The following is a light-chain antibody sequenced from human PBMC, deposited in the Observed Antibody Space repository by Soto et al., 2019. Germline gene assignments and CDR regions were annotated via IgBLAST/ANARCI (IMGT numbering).Light chain of an antibody. J-gene: IGKJ1*01. CDR3: QQYGGSPRT. V-gene: IGKV3-20*01. CDR1: QSLSSNS. Sequence: EIVLTQFPDTLSLSPGERATLSCRASQSLSSNSFPWYQQKRGQAPRLLIHGASSRATGIPDRFSGSGSGTDFTLTISRLEPEDFAVYYCQQYGGSPRTFGQGTKVDIK. CDR2: GAS.